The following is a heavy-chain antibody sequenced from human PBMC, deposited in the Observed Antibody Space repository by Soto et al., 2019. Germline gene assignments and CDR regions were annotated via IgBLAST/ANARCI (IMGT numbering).Heavy chain of an antibody. CDR3: ALQGVAGTGGHDAFDI. V-gene: IGHV1-46*03. CDR2: INPSGGST. CDR1: GYTFTSYY. D-gene: IGHD6-19*01. J-gene: IGHJ3*02. Sequence: ASVKVSCKASGYTFTSYYMHWVRQAPGQGLEWMGIINPSGGSTSYAQKFQGRVTMTRDTSTSTVYMELSSLRSEDTAVYYCALQGVAGTGGHDAFDIWGQGTMVTVSS.